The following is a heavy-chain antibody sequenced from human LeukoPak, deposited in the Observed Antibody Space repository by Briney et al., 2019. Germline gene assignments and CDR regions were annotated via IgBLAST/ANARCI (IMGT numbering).Heavy chain of an antibody. J-gene: IGHJ5*01. CDR3: ARAQPYGSGSYSPQFEA. CDR2: IYYSGST. CDR1: GGSFSSGGYY. Sequence: SETLYFPCTVSGGSFSSGGYYWSWIRQHPGKGLEWIGYIYYSGSTYYNPSLKSRVTISVDTSKNQFSLKLSSVTAADTAVYYCARAQPYGSGSYSPQFEAWAPGTLVTVSS. V-gene: IGHV4-31*03. D-gene: IGHD3-10*01.